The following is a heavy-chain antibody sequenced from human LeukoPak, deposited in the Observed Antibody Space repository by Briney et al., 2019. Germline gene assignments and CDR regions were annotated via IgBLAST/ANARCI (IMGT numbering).Heavy chain of an antibody. CDR3: AKDGRSAVSVYYFDY. D-gene: IGHD6-19*01. CDR1: GFTFSSYS. CDR2: ISSSSSYI. V-gene: IGHV3-21*04. J-gene: IGHJ4*02. Sequence: GSLRLSCAASGFTFSSYSMNWVRQAPGKGLEWVSSISSSSSYIYYADSVKGRFTISRDNSKNTLFLQMNSLRAEDTAVCYCAKDGRSAVSVYYFDYWGQGTLVPVSS.